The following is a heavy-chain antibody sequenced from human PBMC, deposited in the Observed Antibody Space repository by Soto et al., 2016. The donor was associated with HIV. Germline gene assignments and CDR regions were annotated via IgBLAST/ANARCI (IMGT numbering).Heavy chain of an antibody. Sequence: EVQLVESGGGLVQPGGPLKLSCAASGFTFSGSAMHWVRQASGKGLEWVGRIRSKANNYATAYAASVKGRFTFSRDDSKNTAYLQMNSLKIEDTAVYYCTRLLWSHIRTYGMDVWGQGTTVTVS. V-gene: IGHV3-73*01. CDR2: IRSKANNYAT. CDR3: TRLLWSHIRTYGMDV. J-gene: IGHJ6*02. CDR1: GFTFSGSA. D-gene: IGHD2-21*01.